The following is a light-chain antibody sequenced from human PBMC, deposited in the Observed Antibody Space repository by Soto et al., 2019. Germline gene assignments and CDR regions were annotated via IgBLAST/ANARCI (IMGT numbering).Light chain of an antibody. Sequence: EIGLTQSPGTLSLSPGERATLSCRASHSVSSTYLAWYQHKPGQAPRLLIYGASSRATGIPDRFSGSGSGTDFTLTISRLESEDFAVYYCQQYGSSPPWTFGQGTKVEIK. CDR3: QQYGSSPPWT. V-gene: IGKV3-20*01. CDR1: HSVSSTY. J-gene: IGKJ1*01. CDR2: GAS.